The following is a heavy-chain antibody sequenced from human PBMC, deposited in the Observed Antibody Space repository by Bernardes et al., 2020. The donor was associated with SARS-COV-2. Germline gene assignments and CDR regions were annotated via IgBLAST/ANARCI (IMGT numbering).Heavy chain of an antibody. CDR1: GFTFSSYA. CDR3: AKDIIWEEFGWVYYFDY. V-gene: IGHV3-23*01. J-gene: IGHJ4*02. CDR2: ISGSGGST. Sequence: GGSLRLSCAASGFTFSSYAMSWVRQAPGKGLEWVSAISGSGGSTYYADSVKGRFTISRDNSKNTLYLQMNSLRAEDTAVYYCAKDIIWEEFGWVYYFDYWGQGTLVTVSS. D-gene: IGHD6-13*01.